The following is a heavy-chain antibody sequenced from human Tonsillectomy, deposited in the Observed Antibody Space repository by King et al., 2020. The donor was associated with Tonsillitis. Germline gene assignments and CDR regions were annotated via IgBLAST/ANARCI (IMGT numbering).Heavy chain of an antibody. J-gene: IGHJ4*02. D-gene: IGHD3-10*01. Sequence: QLVQSGAEVKKPGASVKVSCKASGYTFTGYYMHWVRQAPGQGLEWMGWINPNSGGTNYAQKFQGWVTMTRDTSISTAYRELGRLRSDETAVYYCARAPYYYGSGKSRLFYFDYWGQGTLVTVSS. CDR3: ARAPYYYGSGKSRLFYFDY. V-gene: IGHV1-2*04. CDR2: INPNSGGT. CDR1: GYTFTGYY.